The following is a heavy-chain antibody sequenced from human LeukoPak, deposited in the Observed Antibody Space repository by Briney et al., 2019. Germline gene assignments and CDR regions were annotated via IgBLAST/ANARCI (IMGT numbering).Heavy chain of an antibody. CDR2: IKKDGGEK. CDR3: ARLSTAVPGQDH. V-gene: IGHV3-7*01. CDR1: GFTFSNYW. D-gene: IGHD6-19*01. Sequence: GGSLRLSCAASGFTFSNYWMSWVRQTPGKGLEWVANIKKDGGEKYYVDSVKGRFTISRDNAKNSLYLQMNSLRAEDTAVYYCARLSTAVPGQDHWGQGTLVTVSS. J-gene: IGHJ4*02.